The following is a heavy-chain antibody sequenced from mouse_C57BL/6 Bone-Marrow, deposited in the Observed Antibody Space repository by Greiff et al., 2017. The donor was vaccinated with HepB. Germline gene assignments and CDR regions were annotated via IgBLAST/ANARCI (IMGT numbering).Heavy chain of an antibody. CDR3: ASAAGVFDY. Sequence: EVMLVESGGDLVKPGGSLKLSCAASGFTFSSYGMSWVRQTPDKRLEWVATISSGGSYTYYPDSVKGRFTISRDNAKNTLYLQMSSLKSEDTAMYYCASAAGVFDYWGQGTTLTVSS. J-gene: IGHJ2*01. V-gene: IGHV5-6*02. CDR2: ISSGGSYT. D-gene: IGHD3-1*01. CDR1: GFTFSSYG.